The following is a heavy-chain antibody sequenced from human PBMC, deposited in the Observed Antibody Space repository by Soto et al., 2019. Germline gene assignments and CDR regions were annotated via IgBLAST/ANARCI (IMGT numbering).Heavy chain of an antibody. Sequence: PGESLKISCKGSGYSFTNYWIGWVRQIPGKGLEWMGIIYPGDSDTRYSPSFQGQVTISADKSISTAYLQWSSLKASDTAMYYCARQDTYGYSSSWYYYWGQGTLVTVS. CDR3: ARQDTYGYSSSWYYY. V-gene: IGHV5-51*01. D-gene: IGHD6-13*01. J-gene: IGHJ4*02. CDR2: IYPGDSDT. CDR1: GYSFTNYW.